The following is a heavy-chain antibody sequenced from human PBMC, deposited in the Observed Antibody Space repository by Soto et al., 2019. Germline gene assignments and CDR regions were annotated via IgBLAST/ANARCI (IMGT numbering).Heavy chain of an antibody. CDR1: GGTFTNYV. V-gene: IGHV1-69*01. CDR3: ARGRSSPNFHP. J-gene: IGHJ5*02. D-gene: IGHD6-6*01. CDR2: LIPIFGAA. Sequence: QVQLVQSGAEVRKPGSSVKVSCKISGGTFTNYVISWLRQAPGQGLEWMGGLIPIFGAANLAQKFQGRVTITADESTRTVNMELSSLTTEDTAVYAWARGRSSPNFHPWGQGIRGTLSS.